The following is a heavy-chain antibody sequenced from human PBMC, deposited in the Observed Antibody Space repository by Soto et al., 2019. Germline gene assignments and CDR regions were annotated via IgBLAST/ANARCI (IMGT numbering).Heavy chain of an antibody. V-gene: IGHV4-61*01. J-gene: IGHJ4*02. CDR2: MSYSGTT. Sequence: TSETLSLTCTVSGGSVSSGSYYWSWIRQPPGKGLEWIAYMSYSGTTNYNPSLKSRVTISVDTSKNQFSLRLSSVTAADTAVYYCARAVNFDFWSDSQSGYYLDYWGQGTLVTVSS. D-gene: IGHD3-3*01. CDR3: ARAVNFDFWSDSQSGYYLDY. CDR1: GGSVSSGSYY.